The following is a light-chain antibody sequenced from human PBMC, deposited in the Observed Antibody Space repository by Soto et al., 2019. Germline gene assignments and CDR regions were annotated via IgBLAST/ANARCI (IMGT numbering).Light chain of an antibody. J-gene: IGKJ1*01. Sequence: DLQMTQSPSTPSSSVGDRGTIPCRASQSISSWLAWYQQKPGKAPKLLIYDASNLESGVPSRFSGGGSGTEFSLTISSLQPDDFATYYCQQYNYFWAFGQGTKVDIK. V-gene: IGKV1-5*01. CDR1: QSISSW. CDR3: QQYNYFWA. CDR2: DAS.